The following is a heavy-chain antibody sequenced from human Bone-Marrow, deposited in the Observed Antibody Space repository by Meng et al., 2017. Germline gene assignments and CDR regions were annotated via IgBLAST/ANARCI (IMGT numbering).Heavy chain of an antibody. CDR2: ISESGAS. CDR3: AFVEAGAHAGAFNI. V-gene: IGHV4-34*01. Sequence: GSLRLSCAVYGGSFRNYFWSWTRQAPGKGLEWIGQISESGASRYNPSLKSGVTISVDMSKNQVSLRWSSVTAADTAVYYCAFVEAGAHAGAFNIWGRATMVTVSS. J-gene: IGHJ3*02. D-gene: IGHD3-3*01. CDR1: GGSFRNYF.